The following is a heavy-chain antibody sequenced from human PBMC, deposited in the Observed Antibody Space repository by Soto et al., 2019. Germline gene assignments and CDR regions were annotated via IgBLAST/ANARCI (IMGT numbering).Heavy chain of an antibody. V-gene: IGHV5-51*01. CDR3: ASAYSSSYYYGMDV. J-gene: IGHJ6*01. Sequence: GESQNISCKGSGYRFSSYAIGWVRQVPGKGLEWMGISYPGDSDTRYSPSFQGQVTSSADKSISTAYLQWSSLKASDTAMYYCASAYSSSYYYGMDVWGQGTTVTVSS. D-gene: IGHD6-13*01. CDR2: SYPGDSDT. CDR1: GYRFSSYA.